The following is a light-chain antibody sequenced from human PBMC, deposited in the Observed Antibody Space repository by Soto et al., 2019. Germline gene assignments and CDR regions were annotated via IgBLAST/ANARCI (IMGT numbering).Light chain of an antibody. Sequence: GDRVTIPCRASQTIHHWLAWYQQKPGKAPKLLIYKASTLESGVPSRFSGSGSGTEFTLTISSLQPDDFATYYCQQYYSYSTFGHGTKVEI. J-gene: IGKJ1*01. V-gene: IGKV1-5*03. CDR3: QQYYSYST. CDR1: QTIHHW. CDR2: KAS.